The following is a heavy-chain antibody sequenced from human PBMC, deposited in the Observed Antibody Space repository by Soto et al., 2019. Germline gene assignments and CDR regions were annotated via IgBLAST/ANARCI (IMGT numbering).Heavy chain of an antibody. CDR2: ISSSSSYI. CDR1: GFTFSSYS. Sequence: GSLRLSCAASGFTFSSYSMNWVRQAPGKGLEWVSSISSSSSYIYYADSVKGRFTISRDNAKNSLYLQMNSLRAEDTAVYYCASRYDYGDSYYYGMDVWGQGTTVTVSS. V-gene: IGHV3-21*01. J-gene: IGHJ6*02. D-gene: IGHD4-17*01. CDR3: ASRYDYGDSYYYGMDV.